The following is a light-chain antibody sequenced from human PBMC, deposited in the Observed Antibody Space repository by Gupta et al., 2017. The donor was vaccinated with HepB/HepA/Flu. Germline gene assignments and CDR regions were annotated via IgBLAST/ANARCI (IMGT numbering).Light chain of an antibody. J-gene: IGKJ4*01. CDR2: GSS. Sequence: EIVITQSPATLSVSPGERVTLSCRASHSVNRHLAWYQQKPGQAPRLLIYGSSVRATGVPTRCSASGSETEFTLAISSLQSRDFAVYYCQQYNDCPLTFGGGTKVEI. V-gene: IGKV3-15*01. CDR3: QQYNDCPLT. CDR1: HSVNRH.